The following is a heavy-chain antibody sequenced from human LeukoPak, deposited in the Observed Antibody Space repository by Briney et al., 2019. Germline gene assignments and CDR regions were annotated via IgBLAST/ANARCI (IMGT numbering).Heavy chain of an antibody. CDR3: ASNTYYYDSSGYRSRAAFDI. V-gene: IGHV1-24*01. CDR2: FDPEDGET. J-gene: IGHJ3*02. D-gene: IGHD3-22*01. CDR1: GYTLTELS. Sequence: ASVKVSCKVSGYTLTELSMHWVRQAPGKGLEWMGGFDPEDGETIYAQKFQGRVTMTEDTSTDTAYMELSSLRSEDTAVYYCASNTYYYDSSGYRSRAAFDIWGQGTMVTVSS.